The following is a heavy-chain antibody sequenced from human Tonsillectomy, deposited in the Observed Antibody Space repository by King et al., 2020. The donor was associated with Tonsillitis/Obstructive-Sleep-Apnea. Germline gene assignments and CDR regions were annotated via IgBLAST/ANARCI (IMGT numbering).Heavy chain of an antibody. CDR1: GFTFSSYA. J-gene: IGHJ5*02. V-gene: IGHV3-23*04. Sequence: EVQLVESGGGLVQPGGSLKLSCVTSGFTFSSYAMNWVRQAPGKGLEWVSSISVSGGSTYHAGSVKGRFTISRDNSKNTLYLQMNSLRAEDTAVYYCAKDLFVQAKTTDIGLVTAANWFDPWGQGTLVTVSS. CDR2: ISVSGGST. CDR3: AKDLFVQAKTTDIGLVTAANWFDP. D-gene: IGHD2-2*01.